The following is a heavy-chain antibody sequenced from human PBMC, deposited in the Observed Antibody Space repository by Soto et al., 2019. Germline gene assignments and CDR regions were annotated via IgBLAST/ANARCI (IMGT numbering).Heavy chain of an antibody. V-gene: IGHV3-23*01. CDR1: GVTFNKYA. CDR2: ITGSGGLA. Sequence: EVQLLESGGDFVQPGGSLRLSCAVSGVTFNKYAMSWVRLPPGKGPEWVSAITGSGGLAYYADSVPGRFSISRDNSKNLLFLQVNRLKGEDSATYYCASGGCGGNSPDWYLDRWGRGTLVIVSS. D-gene: IGHD2-21*02. J-gene: IGHJ2*01. CDR3: ASGGCGGNSPDWYLDR.